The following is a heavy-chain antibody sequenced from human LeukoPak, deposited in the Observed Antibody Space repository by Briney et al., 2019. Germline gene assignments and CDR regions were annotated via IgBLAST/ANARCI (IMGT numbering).Heavy chain of an antibody. V-gene: IGHV4-39*01. CDR1: GGSISSSSYY. D-gene: IGHD3-22*01. J-gene: IGHJ4*02. CDR2: IYYSGST. CDR3: AGRSYDISGYYYSFDY. Sequence: PSETLSLTCTVSGGSISSSSYYWAWIRQPPGKGLEWIGSIYYSGSTYYNPSLKSRVTISVDTSKNQFSLKLSSVTAADTAMFYCAGRSYDISGYYYSFDYWGQGTLVTVSP.